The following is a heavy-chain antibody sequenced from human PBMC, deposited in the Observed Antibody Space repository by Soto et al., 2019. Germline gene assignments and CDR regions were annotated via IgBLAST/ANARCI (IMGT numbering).Heavy chain of an antibody. CDR3: ARETMVRGVIPGPVDY. CDR1: GYTFTSYG. CDR2: ISAYNGNT. J-gene: IGHJ4*02. V-gene: IGHV1-18*01. D-gene: IGHD3-10*01. Sequence: QVQLVQSGAEVKKPGASVKVSCKASGYTFTSYGTSWVRHAPGQGLEWMGWISAYNGNTNYAQKLQGRVTMTTDTSTSTAYMELGSLRSDDTAVYYCARETMVRGVIPGPVDYWGQGTLVTVSS.